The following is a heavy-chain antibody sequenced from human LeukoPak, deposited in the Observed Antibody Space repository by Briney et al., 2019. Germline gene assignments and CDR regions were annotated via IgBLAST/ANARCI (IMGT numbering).Heavy chain of an antibody. CDR3: ARLTLKAILTGCHKDDAFDI. V-gene: IGHV1-69*13. Sequence: ASVKVSCKASGGTFSSYAISWVRQAPGQGLEWMGGIIPIFGTANYAQKFQGRVTITADESTSTAYMELSSLRSEDTAVYYCARLTLKAILTGCHKDDAFDIWGQGTMVTVSS. J-gene: IGHJ3*02. D-gene: IGHD3-9*01. CDR1: GGTFSSYA. CDR2: IIPIFGTA.